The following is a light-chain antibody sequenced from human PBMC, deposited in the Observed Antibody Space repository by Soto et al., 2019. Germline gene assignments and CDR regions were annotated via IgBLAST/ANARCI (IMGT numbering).Light chain of an antibody. CDR3: QQGNSYPLT. V-gene: IGKV1-9*01. Sequence: DIQLTQSPSFLSASVGGRVTITCRATQDISNYLAWYQQKPGKAPNLLIHSASTLRGGVSSRFGGSGSGTEFTLTISSLQPEDLATYYCQQGNSYPLTFGGGTKVEIK. J-gene: IGKJ4*02. CDR2: SAS. CDR1: QDISNY.